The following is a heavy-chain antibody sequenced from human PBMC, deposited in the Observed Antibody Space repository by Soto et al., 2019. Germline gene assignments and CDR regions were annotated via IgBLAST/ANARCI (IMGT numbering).Heavy chain of an antibody. J-gene: IGHJ6*01. D-gene: IGHD2-2*01. CDR3: ARDWRSGQSQHYYYYGMDV. CDR2: IYYSGST. CDR1: GGSISSGDYY. Sequence: NPSETLSLTCTVSGGSISSGDYYWSWIRQPPGKGLEWIGYIYYSGSTYYNPSLKSRVTISVDTSKNQFSLKLSSVTAADTAVYYCARDWRSGQSQHYYYYGMDVWGQGTTVNVSS. V-gene: IGHV4-30-4*01.